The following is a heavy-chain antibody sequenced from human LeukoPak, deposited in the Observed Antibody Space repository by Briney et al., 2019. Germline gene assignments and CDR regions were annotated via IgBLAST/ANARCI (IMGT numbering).Heavy chain of an antibody. Sequence: ASVKVSCKASGYTFTGYYMHWVRQARGQGREWMGRINPNSGGTNYAQKFQGRVTMTRDTSISTAYMELSRLRSDDTAVYYCARDDYDSSGYNDYWGQGTLVTVSS. V-gene: IGHV1-2*06. CDR1: GYTFTGYY. CDR3: ARDDYDSSGYNDY. J-gene: IGHJ4*02. D-gene: IGHD3-22*01. CDR2: INPNSGGT.